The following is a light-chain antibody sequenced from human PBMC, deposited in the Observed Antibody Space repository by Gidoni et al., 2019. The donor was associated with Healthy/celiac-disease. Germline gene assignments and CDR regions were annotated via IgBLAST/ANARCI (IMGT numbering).Light chain of an antibody. CDR3: QQYNNWPKT. Sequence: EIVMTQSPATLSVFPGERVTLSCRASQSVSRNLAWYQQKPGQAPRLHIYGASTRGTGIPARFRGSGSGTEFTLTIRSLQSEDFAVYCCQQYNNWPKTFGQGTKVEIK. V-gene: IGKV3-15*01. CDR2: GAS. J-gene: IGKJ1*01. CDR1: QSVSRN.